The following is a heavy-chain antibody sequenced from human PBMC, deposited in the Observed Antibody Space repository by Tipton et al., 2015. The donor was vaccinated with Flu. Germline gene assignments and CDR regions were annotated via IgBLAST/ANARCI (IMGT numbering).Heavy chain of an antibody. CDR3: ERDLTGVRGFPDT. V-gene: IGHV4-39*07. CDR2: MPYSGSP. Sequence: TLSLTCNVSGDSIRTSGHYWGWIRQSPGKGLAWIASMPYSGSPYYNPSLRSRLTTRVDTSRNQFSLKLSSVTAADTAVYYCERDLTGVRGFPDTWGQGILVTVSA. J-gene: IGHJ5*02. D-gene: IGHD3-10*01. CDR1: GDSIRTSGHY.